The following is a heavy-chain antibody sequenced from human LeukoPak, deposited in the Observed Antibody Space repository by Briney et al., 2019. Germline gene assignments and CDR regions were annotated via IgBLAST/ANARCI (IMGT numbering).Heavy chain of an antibody. CDR3: ARDDTYYYDSSGYYPGGWFDP. V-gene: IGHV1-2*02. CDR2: INPNSGDT. J-gene: IGHJ5*02. CDR1: GYTFTGYY. Sequence: ASVKVSCKASGYTFTGYYMQWVRQAPGQGLEWMGWINPNSGDTNYAQKFQGRVTMTRDTSISTAYMELSRLTSDDTAVYYCARDDTYYYDSSGYYPGGWFDPWGQGTLVTVSS. D-gene: IGHD3-22*01.